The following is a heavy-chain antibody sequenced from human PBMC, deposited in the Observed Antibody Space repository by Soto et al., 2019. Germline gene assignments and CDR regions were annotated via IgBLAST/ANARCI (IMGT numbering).Heavy chain of an antibody. CDR3: ARGVAYSGYDLDAFDI. CDR2: TYYRSKWYN. CDR1: GGRVSTNSAA. Sequence: SPTFSLTCDIYGGRVSTNSAARNRITKSPSRSLACRGRTYYRSKWYNDYAVSVKSRITINPDTSKNQFSLQLNSVTPEDTAVYYCARGVAYSGYDLDAFDIWGQGTMVTVSS. J-gene: IGHJ3*02. V-gene: IGHV6-1*01. D-gene: IGHD5-12*01.